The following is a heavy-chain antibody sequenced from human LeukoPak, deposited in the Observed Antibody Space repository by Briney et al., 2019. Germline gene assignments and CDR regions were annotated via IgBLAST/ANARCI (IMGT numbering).Heavy chain of an antibody. J-gene: IGHJ4*02. V-gene: IGHV1-69*13. CDR2: IIPIFGTA. D-gene: IGHD1-26*01. Sequence: SVKVSCKASGGTFSSYAISWVRQAPGQGLEWMGGIIPIFGTANYAQKFQGRVTITADESTSTAYMELSSLRSEDTAVYYCAQGGSYSKLIFDYWGQGTLVTVSS. CDR1: GGTFSSYA. CDR3: AQGGSYSKLIFDY.